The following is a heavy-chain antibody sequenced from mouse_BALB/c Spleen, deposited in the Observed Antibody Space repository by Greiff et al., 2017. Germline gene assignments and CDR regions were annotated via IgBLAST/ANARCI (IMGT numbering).Heavy chain of an antibody. CDR2: ISTYYGDA. V-gene: IGHV1S137*01. CDR1: GYTFTDYA. CDR3: ARGGGGFAY. Sequence: QVQLKQSGAELVRPGVSVKISCKGSGYTFTDYAMHWVKQSHAKSLEWIGVISTYYGDASYNQKFKGKATMTVDKSSSTAYMELARLTSEDSAIYYCARGGGGFAYWGQGTLVTVSA. J-gene: IGHJ3*01.